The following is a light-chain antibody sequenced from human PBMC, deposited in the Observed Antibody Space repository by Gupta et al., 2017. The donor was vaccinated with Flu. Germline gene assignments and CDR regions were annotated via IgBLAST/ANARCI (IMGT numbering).Light chain of an antibody. Sequence: DIVMAQTPLSSPVTLGQPASISCRSSQSLVHSDGNTYLSWLHQRPGQPPRLLIYKISNRGSGVPDGFSGSGAGTDFTLKISRVEAEDVGIYYCRQAKHPPHTFGQGTKLEIK. CDR1: QSLVHSDGNTY. CDR3: RQAKHPPHT. J-gene: IGKJ2*01. CDR2: KIS. V-gene: IGKV2-24*01.